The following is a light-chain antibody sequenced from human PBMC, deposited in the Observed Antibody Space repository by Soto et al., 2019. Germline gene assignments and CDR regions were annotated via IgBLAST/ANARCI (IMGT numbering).Light chain of an antibody. CDR2: DVS. Sequence: QSALTQPASVSGSPGQSITISCTGTSSDVGGYNYVSWYQQHPGKAPKLMIYDVSNRPSGVSNRFSGSMSGNTASLTISGLQAEDDADYYCSSYTSTSTLVFGGGTQLTVL. CDR1: SSDVGGYNY. J-gene: IGLJ2*01. V-gene: IGLV2-14*01. CDR3: SSYTSTSTLV.